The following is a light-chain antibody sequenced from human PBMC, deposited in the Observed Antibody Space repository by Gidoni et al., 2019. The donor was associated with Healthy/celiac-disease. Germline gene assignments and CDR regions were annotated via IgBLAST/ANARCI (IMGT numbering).Light chain of an antibody. J-gene: IGKJ1*01. V-gene: IGKV3-15*01. CDR1: ESVTSR. CDR2: GAS. Sequence: EIVITQSPATLSVSPGERATLSCRARESVTSRVAWYQQKPGQAPRRLIYGASTGATGIPARFSGTGSGTEFTLTISSLQSEDFAFYYCQQYNTWPRTFGQGTEVEI. CDR3: QQYNTWPRT.